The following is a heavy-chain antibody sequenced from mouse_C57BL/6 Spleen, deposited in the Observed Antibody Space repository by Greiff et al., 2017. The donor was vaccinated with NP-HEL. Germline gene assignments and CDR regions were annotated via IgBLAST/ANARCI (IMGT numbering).Heavy chain of an antibody. J-gene: IGHJ1*03. CDR2: IYPGDGDT. D-gene: IGHD2-4*01. Sequence: LQESGAELVKPGASVKISCKASGYAFSSYWMNWVKQRPGKGLEWIGQIYPGDGDTNYNGKFKGKATLTADKSSSTAYMQLSSLTSEDSAVYFCAKTGYDYDGLGYFDVWGTGTTVTVSS. CDR1: GYAFSSYW. V-gene: IGHV1-80*01. CDR3: AKTGYDYDGLGYFDV.